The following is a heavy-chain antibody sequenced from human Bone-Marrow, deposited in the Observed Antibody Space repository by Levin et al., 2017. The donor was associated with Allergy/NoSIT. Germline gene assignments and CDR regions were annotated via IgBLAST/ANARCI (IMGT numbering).Heavy chain of an antibody. CDR3: SRGGDHAKLGDY. CDR2: IHPSGNT. D-gene: IGHD1-14*01. CDR1: GGSLSGHY. J-gene: IGHJ4*02. V-gene: IGHV4-34*01. Sequence: ASETLSLTCAVSGGSLSGHYLTWTRQPPGKGLEWIGEIHPSGNTDYNPSLKSRLTMSVDTSKNQFSLNLNSVTAADTAVYYCSRGGDHAKLGDYWGLGTLVTVSS.